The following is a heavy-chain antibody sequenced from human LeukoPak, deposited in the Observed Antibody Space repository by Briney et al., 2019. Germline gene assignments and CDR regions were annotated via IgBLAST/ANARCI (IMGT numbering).Heavy chain of an antibody. D-gene: IGHD3-3*01. J-gene: IGHJ3*02. CDR2: IIPIFGTA. CDR3: ARWFPAPLDFWNAFDI. V-gene: IGHV1-69*13. Sequence: ASVKVSCKASGYTFTSYGISWVRQAPGQGLEWMGGIIPIFGTANYAQKFQGRVTITADESTSTAYMELSSLRSEDTAVYYCARWFPAPLDFWNAFDIWGQGTMVTVSS. CDR1: GYTFTSYG.